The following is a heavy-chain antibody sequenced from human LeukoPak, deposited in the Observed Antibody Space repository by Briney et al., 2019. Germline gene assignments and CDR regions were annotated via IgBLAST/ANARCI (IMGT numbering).Heavy chain of an antibody. CDR1: GGSISSGGYY. CDR2: IYYSGNS. CDR3: ARKGYGSGSYYK. Sequence: SQTLSLTCTVSGGSISSGGYYWSWIRQHPGKGLEWIGYIYYSGNSYYNPSLKSRLTISVDTSKNQFSLKLTSVTAADTAVYYCARKGYGSGSYYKWGQGTLVTVSS. V-gene: IGHV4-31*03. J-gene: IGHJ4*02. D-gene: IGHD3-10*01.